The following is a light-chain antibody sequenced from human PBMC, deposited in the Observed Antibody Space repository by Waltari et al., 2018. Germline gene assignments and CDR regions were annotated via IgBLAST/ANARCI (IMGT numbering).Light chain of an antibody. Sequence: EIVLTNSPPTLSLSPGERATLTCRASQSFDMYLPWYHQRPGQAPRLLIYDTSNRATDIPARFSGSGSETDFSLTISSLEPEDFAVYYCQQRRNWPLTFGGGTKVEIK. J-gene: IGKJ4*01. CDR2: DTS. CDR3: QQRRNWPLT. V-gene: IGKV3-11*01. CDR1: QSFDMY.